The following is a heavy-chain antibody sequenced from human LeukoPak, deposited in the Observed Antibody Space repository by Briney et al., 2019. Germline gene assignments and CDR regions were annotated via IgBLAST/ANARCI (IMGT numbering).Heavy chain of an antibody. CDR2: INTDGSIT. V-gene: IGHV3-74*01. CDR1: GFTLSAYW. Sequence: EGSLRLSCAASGFTLSAYWMHWVRQAPGKGLVWVSRINTDGSITNYADSVKGRFTISRDNAKNTLYLQMSSLRAEDTAVYYCARADYDILTGNYLSYYMDVWGRGTTVTISS. CDR3: ARADYDILTGNYLSYYMDV. J-gene: IGHJ6*03. D-gene: IGHD3-9*01.